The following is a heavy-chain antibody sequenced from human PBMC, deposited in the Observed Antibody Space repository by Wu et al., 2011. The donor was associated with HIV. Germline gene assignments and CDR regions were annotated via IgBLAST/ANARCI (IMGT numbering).Heavy chain of an antibody. CDR3: ARDLGGDEDY. D-gene: IGHD2-21*01. Sequence: QVQLVQSGAEVKKPGSSVKVSCQASGGTFSNYAISWVRQAPGQGLEWMGGIIPILGTVKYAQKFQGRVTITADKSTSTAYMELSSLRSEDTAIYYCARDLGGDEDYWGQGTLVTVSS. V-gene: IGHV1-69*14. CDR2: IIPILGTV. CDR1: GGTFSNYA. J-gene: IGHJ4*02.